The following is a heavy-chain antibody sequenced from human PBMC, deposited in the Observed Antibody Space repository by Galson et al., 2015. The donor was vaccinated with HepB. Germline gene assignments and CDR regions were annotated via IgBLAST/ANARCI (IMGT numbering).Heavy chain of an antibody. CDR3: AKESVSGTYVPTYADS. CDR2: LSGSGAIT. D-gene: IGHD1-26*01. CDR1: GFNFRNHV. Sequence: SLRLSCAASGFNFRNHVMTWVRQAPGKGLEWVASLSGSGAITYYADSVKGRFTISRDISTNGIFPRMKRLRVEDTALYYCAKESVSGTYVPTYADSWGQGNLVTASS. V-gene: IGHV3-23*01. J-gene: IGHJ5*02.